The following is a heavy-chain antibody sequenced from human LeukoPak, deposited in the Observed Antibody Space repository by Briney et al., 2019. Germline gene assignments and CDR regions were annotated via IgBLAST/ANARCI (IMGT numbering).Heavy chain of an antibody. V-gene: IGHV3-9*03. J-gene: IGHJ3*02. CDR3: AKASTRSFTSGYYGDAFDI. CDR1: GFTFDDYA. CDR2: ISWNSGTI. Sequence: SGGSLRLSCAASGFTFDDYAMHWVRQAPGKGLEWVSGISWNSGTIAYADSVKGRFTISRDNAKNSLYLQMNSLRAEDMALYYCAKASTRSFTSGYYGDAFDIWGQGTMVSVSS. D-gene: IGHD3-22*01.